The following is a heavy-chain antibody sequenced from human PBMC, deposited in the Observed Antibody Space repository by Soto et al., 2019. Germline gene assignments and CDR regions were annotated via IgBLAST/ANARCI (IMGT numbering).Heavy chain of an antibody. J-gene: IGHJ4*02. V-gene: IGHV1-2*02. CDR3: ARDFGSSWPRFDY. CDR2: INPISGAT. D-gene: IGHD6-13*01. CDR1: GYTFTDYY. Sequence: ASVKFSCKASGYTFTDYYLHWVRQAPGQGLECMGWINPISGATSYAQRFQDRVTLTRXTXXSXXXMXLXXLTXDXTAVFYCARDFGSSWPRFDYWGQGALVTVSS.